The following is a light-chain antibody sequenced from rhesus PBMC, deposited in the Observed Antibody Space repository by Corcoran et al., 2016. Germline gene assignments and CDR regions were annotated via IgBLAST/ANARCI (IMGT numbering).Light chain of an antibody. CDR1: QNISSW. J-gene: IGKJ4*01. CDR2: KAS. Sequence: DIQMTQSPSSLSASVGDTVTITCRASQNISSWLAWYQQKPGKAPKLLIYKASTLQSGGPSRFSGSGAGTYFTLTISSLLSEDFATYYGQQYISCPLTFGGGTNVEI. CDR3: QQYISCPLT. V-gene: IGKV1-22*01.